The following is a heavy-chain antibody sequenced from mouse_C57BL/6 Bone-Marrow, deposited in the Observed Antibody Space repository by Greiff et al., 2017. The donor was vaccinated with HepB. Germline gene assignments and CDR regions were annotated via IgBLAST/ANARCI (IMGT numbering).Heavy chain of an antibody. J-gene: IGHJ2*01. CDR3: TTNYYGYYFDY. V-gene: IGHV14-4*01. D-gene: IGHD1-1*01. CDR1: GFNIQDDY. Sequence: VQLQQSGAELVRPGASVKLSCTASGFNIQDDYMHWVKQRPEQGLEWIGWIYPENGDTEYASKFQGKATITADTSSNTAYLQLSSLTSEDTAVYYCTTNYYGYYFDYWGQGTTLTVSS. CDR2: IYPENGDT.